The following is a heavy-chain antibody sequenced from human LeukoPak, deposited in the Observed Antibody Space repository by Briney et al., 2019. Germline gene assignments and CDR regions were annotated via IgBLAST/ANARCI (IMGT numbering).Heavy chain of an antibody. Sequence: GGSLRLSCAASGFTFSSYSMNWVRQAPGKGLEWVSYISSSSSTIYYADSVKGRFTISRDNSKNTLYLQMNSLRAEDTAVYYCARVPHYYDSSGYFDYWGQGTLVTVSS. CDR3: ARVPHYYDSSGYFDY. CDR1: GFTFSSYS. D-gene: IGHD3-22*01. J-gene: IGHJ4*02. V-gene: IGHV3-48*01. CDR2: ISSSSSTI.